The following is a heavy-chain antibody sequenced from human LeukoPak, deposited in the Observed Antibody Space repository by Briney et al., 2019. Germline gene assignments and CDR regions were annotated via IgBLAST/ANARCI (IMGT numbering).Heavy chain of an antibody. CDR2: ISYDGSNK. CDR3: ARDEGGLYKWTFYFDF. V-gene: IGHV3-30*04. CDR1: GFPFSTYA. Sequence: GGSLRLSCAASGFPFSTYAMHWVRQAPGKGLEWVAVISYDGSNKYYADSIKGRFTISRDNSKNTLHLQMISLRADDTAAYYCARDEGGLYKWTFYFDFWGQGTLITVSP. D-gene: IGHD1-1*01. J-gene: IGHJ4*02.